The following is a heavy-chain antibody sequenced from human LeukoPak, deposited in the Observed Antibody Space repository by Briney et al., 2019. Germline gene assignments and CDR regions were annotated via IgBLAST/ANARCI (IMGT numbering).Heavy chain of an antibody. D-gene: IGHD2-21*01. CDR1: GFTFSDYY. CDR3: AKAPVTTCSGAYCYPFDY. Sequence: GGSLRLSCAASGFTFSDYYMSWIRQAPGKGLEWVSYISSSGSTIYYADSVKGRFTISRDSSKNTLYLQMNRLRAEDAAVYYCAKAPVTTCSGAYCYPFDYWGQGTLVTVSS. J-gene: IGHJ4*02. CDR2: ISSSGSTI. V-gene: IGHV3-11*01.